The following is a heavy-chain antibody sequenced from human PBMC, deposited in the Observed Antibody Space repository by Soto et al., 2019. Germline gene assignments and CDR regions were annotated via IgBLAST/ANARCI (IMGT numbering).Heavy chain of an antibody. J-gene: IGHJ4*02. CDR1: GFTFSSYG. D-gene: IGHD2-2*02. CDR3: AKVSLGYCSSTSCYIDY. V-gene: IGHV3-30*18. CDR2: ISYDGSNK. Sequence: QVQLVESGGGVVQPGRSLRLSCAASGFTFSSYGMHCVRHAPGTGLEWVAVISYDGSNKYYADSVKGRFTISRDNSKNTLYLQMNSLRAEDTAVYYCAKVSLGYCSSTSCYIDYWGQGTLVTVSS.